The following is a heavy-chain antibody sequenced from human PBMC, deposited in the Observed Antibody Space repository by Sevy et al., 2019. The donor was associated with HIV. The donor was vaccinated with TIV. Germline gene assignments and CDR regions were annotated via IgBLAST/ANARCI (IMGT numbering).Heavy chain of an antibody. CDR2: IWYDGSKK. CDR3: ARETVPAARGMDV. D-gene: IGHD2-2*01. CDR1: GFSFSSYG. Sequence: GGSLRLSCAASGFSFSSYGIYWVRHAPGKGLEWVAVIWYDGSKKYYADSVKGRFTISRDNSKNTLYLQMNSLRDEDTAVYYCARETVPAARGMDVWGQGTTVTVSS. V-gene: IGHV3-33*01. J-gene: IGHJ6*02.